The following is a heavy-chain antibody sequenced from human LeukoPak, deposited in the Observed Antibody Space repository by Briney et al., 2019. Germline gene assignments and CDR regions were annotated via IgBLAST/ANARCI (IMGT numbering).Heavy chain of an antibody. CDR2: ISSSSSTI. V-gene: IGHV3-48*01. Sequence: GGSLRLSCAASGFTVSSNYMSWVRQTPGKGLEWVSYISSSSSTIYYADSVKGRLTISRDNAKNSLYLQMNSLRAEDTAVYYCAREESSSLDYWGQGTLVTVSS. CDR3: AREESSSLDY. J-gene: IGHJ4*02. CDR1: GFTVSSNY. D-gene: IGHD6-6*01.